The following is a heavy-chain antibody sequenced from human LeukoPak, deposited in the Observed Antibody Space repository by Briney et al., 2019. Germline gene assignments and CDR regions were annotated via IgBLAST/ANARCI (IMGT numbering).Heavy chain of an antibody. CDR2: ISGSGGST. Sequence: GGSLRLSCAASGFTFSSYAITWVRQAPGKGLEWVSAISGSGGSTYYADSVKGRFTISRDNSKNTLYLQMNSLRAEDTAVYYCAKDPSNYDFWSGYFWGNDYWGQGTLVTVSS. CDR1: GFTFSSYA. V-gene: IGHV3-23*01. J-gene: IGHJ4*02. CDR3: AKDPSNYDFWSGYFWGNDY. D-gene: IGHD3-3*01.